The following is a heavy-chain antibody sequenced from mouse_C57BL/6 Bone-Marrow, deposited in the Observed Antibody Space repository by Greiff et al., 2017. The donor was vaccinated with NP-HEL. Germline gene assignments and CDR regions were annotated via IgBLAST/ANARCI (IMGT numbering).Heavy chain of an antibody. V-gene: IGHV1-81*01. J-gene: IGHJ4*01. D-gene: IGHD1-1*01. CDR2: IYPRSGNT. CDR3: ASTVVAGDAMDY. CDR1: GYTFTSYG. Sequence: QVQLQQSGAELARPGASVKLSCKASGYTFTSYGISWVKQRTGQGLEWIGEIYPRSGNTYYNEKFKGKATLTADKSSSTAYMELRSLTSEDSAVYFCASTVVAGDAMDYWGQGTAVTVSS.